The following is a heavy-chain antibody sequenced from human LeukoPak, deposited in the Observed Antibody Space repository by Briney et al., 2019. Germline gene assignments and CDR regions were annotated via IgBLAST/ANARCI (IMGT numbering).Heavy chain of an antibody. D-gene: IGHD3-22*01. V-gene: IGHV3-30*04. Sequence: GGALRLSCAASGLTFSSYAMHWVRQAPGKGLEWVAVISYDGSNKYYADSVKGRFTISRDNSKNTLYLQMNSLRAEDTAVYYCASVYYYDAFDIWGQGTMVTVSS. CDR3: ASVYYYDAFDI. J-gene: IGHJ3*02. CDR1: GLTFSSYA. CDR2: ISYDGSNK.